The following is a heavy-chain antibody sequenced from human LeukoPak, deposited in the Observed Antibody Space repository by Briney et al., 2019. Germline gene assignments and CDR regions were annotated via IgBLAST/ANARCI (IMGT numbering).Heavy chain of an antibody. D-gene: IGHD2-15*01. J-gene: IGHJ4*02. CDR2: IKKDGSPN. CDR1: GFIFNSAW. CDR3: ATENYGSLAG. V-gene: IGHV3-7*01. Sequence: GGSLRLSCAASGFIFNSAWMSWVRQTPGKGLEWVANIKKDGSPNYYVDSVKGRFTISKDNAKNSLYLQMNSLRAEDTAVYYCATENYGSLAGWGQGTLVTVSS.